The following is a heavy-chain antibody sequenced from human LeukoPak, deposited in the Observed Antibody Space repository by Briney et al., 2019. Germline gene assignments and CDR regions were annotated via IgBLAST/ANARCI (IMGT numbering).Heavy chain of an antibody. Sequence: GGSPRLSCAASGFSFSSYAMHWVRQAPGKGLEWVAVISYDGSNKYYADSVKGRFTISRDNSKNTLYLQMNSLRAEDTAVYYCARDKLSSWYYEGDYWGQGTLVTVSS. J-gene: IGHJ4*02. CDR3: ARDKLSSWYYEGDY. V-gene: IGHV3-30*04. CDR2: ISYDGSNK. D-gene: IGHD6-13*01. CDR1: GFSFSSYA.